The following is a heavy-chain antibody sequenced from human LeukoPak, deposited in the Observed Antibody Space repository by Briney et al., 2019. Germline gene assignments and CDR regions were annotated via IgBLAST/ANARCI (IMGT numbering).Heavy chain of an antibody. Sequence: GGSLRLSCAASGFTFSDYYMSWIRQAPGKGLEWVPYISSSGSTIYYADSVKGRFTISRDNAKNSLYLQMNSLRAEDTAVYYCAKAYDSRTLLERRYAFDIWGQGTMVTVSS. J-gene: IGHJ3*02. CDR3: AKAYDSRTLLERRYAFDI. D-gene: IGHD1-1*01. V-gene: IGHV3-11*04. CDR2: ISSSGSTI. CDR1: GFTFSDYY.